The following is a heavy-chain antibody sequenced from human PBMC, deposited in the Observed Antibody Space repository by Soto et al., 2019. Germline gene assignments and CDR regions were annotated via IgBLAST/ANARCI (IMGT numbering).Heavy chain of an antibody. J-gene: IGHJ6*02. Sequence: QVQLQESGPGLVKPSETLSLTCTVSGGSVSSGSYYWSWIRQPPGKGLEWIGYIYYSGSTNYNPSRKSRVTISVDTSKNQFSLKLSSVTAADTAVYYCARDTGGERYYYYYGMDVWGQGTTVTVSS. CDR2: IYYSGST. CDR3: ARDTGGERYYYYYGMDV. D-gene: IGHD3-16*01. CDR1: GGSVSSGSYY. V-gene: IGHV4-61*01.